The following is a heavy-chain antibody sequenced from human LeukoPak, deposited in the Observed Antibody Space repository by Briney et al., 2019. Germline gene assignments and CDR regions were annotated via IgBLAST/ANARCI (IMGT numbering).Heavy chain of an antibody. D-gene: IGHD4-17*01. CDR3: AKDFGGYYGDYIDY. CDR2: ISGSGGST. V-gene: IGHV3-23*01. Sequence: GGSLRLSCAASGFTFSSHAMSWVRQAPGKGLEWVSAISGSGGSTYYADSVKGRFTISRDNSKNTLYLQMNSLRAEDTAVYYCAKDFGGYYGDYIDYWGQGTLVTVSS. J-gene: IGHJ4*02. CDR1: GFTFSSHA.